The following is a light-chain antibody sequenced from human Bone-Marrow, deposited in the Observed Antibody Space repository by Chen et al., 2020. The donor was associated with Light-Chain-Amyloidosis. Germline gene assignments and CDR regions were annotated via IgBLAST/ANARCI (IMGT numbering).Light chain of an antibody. J-gene: IGKJ1*01. V-gene: IGKV3-20*01. CDR1: QSVSGSY. CDR3: QQYGSSPRT. Sequence: EIVLTQSPGTLSLSPGERATLSCRASQSVSGSYLAWYQHKPGQAPRLLIYAASGRATGIPDRFRGSGSGTDFTLTISRLEPEDFGVYYCQQYGSSPRTFGQGTKVEIK. CDR2: AAS.